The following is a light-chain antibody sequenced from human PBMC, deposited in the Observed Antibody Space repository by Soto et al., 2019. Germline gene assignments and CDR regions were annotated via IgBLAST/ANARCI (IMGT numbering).Light chain of an antibody. CDR3: SAYTVSRTYV. J-gene: IGLJ1*01. Sequence: QSVLTQPASVSGSPGQSITIPCTGSSNDIGGYNYVSWYQQHPGRAPKLVIYKVSDRPSGVSTRFSASKSGNTASLTISGLQGEDEADYYCSAYTVSRTYVFGTGTKVTVL. CDR2: KVS. CDR1: SNDIGGYNY. V-gene: IGLV2-14*01.